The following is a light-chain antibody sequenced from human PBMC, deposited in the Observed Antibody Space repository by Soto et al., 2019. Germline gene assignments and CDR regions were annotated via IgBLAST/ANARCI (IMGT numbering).Light chain of an antibody. V-gene: IGKV3-15*01. J-gene: IGKJ1*01. Sequence: IQMTQSPATLSVSPGERATLSCRASQTIYSNVAWYQQRPVQAPRLLIYRASARATGIPARFSGSGSGTEFTLTIGSLQSEDSAVYYCQQYQNLWTFGQGTKVDI. CDR1: QTIYSN. CDR2: RAS. CDR3: QQYQNLWT.